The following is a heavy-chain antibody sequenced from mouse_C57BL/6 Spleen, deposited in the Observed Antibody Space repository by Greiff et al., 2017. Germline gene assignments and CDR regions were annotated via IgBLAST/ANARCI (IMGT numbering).Heavy chain of an antibody. D-gene: IGHD1-1*01. V-gene: IGHV1-52*01. Sequence: VQLQQPGAELVRPGSSVKLSCTASGYTFTSYWMHWVKQRPIQGLEWIGNIDPSDSETHYNPKFKDKATLTVDKSSSTAYMQLSSLTSEDSAVYYCASPYYYGSSYWYFDVWGTGTTVTVSS. CDR3: ASPYYYGSSYWYFDV. CDR2: IDPSDSET. CDR1: GYTFTSYW. J-gene: IGHJ1*03.